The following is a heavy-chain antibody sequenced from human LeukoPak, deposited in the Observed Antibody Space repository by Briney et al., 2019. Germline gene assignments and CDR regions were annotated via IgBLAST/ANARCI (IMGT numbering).Heavy chain of an antibody. V-gene: IGHV4-59*08. CDR2: ISYSGST. D-gene: IGHD5-12*01. J-gene: IGHJ4*02. CDR3: ARQNSGYDLGPFAY. CDR1: GGSISSYY. Sequence: SETLSLTCTVSGGSISSYYWSWIRQPPGKGLEWIAYISYSGSTNYNPSLRSRVTISLDTSKNHFSLKLSSVTAADTAVYYCARQNSGYDLGPFAYWGQGTLVTVSS.